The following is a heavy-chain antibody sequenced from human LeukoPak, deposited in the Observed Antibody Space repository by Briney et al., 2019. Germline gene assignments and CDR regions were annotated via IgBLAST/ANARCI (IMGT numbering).Heavy chain of an antibody. D-gene: IGHD6-13*01. CDR3: ARGHSYSSSWTGYYYYYMDV. J-gene: IGHJ6*03. V-gene: IGHV4-34*01. CDR1: GGSFSGYY. CDR2: INHSGST. Sequence: SETLSLTCAVYGGSFSGYYWSWIRQPPGKGLEWIGEINHSGSTNHNPSLKSRVTISVDTSKNQFSLKLSSVTAADTAVYYCARGHSYSSSWTGYYYYYMDVWGKGTTVTVSS.